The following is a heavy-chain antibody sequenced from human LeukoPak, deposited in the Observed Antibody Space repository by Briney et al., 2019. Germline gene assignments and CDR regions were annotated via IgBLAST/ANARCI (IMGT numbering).Heavy chain of an antibody. Sequence: PSETLSLTCTVSGGSISSSSYYWGWIRQPPGKGLEWIGSIYYSGSTYYNPSLKSRVTISVDTSKNQFSLKLSSVTAADTAVYYCARVAGSGSYPLTIDYWGQGTLVTVSS. D-gene: IGHD3-10*01. CDR3: ARVAGSGSYPLTIDY. V-gene: IGHV4-39*07. CDR1: GGSISSSSYY. J-gene: IGHJ4*02. CDR2: IYYSGST.